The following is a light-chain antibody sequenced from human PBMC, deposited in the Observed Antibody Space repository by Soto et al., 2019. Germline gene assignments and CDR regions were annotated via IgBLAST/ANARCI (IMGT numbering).Light chain of an antibody. CDR1: QSVSNN. J-gene: IGKJ2*01. V-gene: IGKV3D-15*01. Sequence: EIVMTQSPATLSVSPGERATLSCRASQSVSNNLVWYQQKPGQAPRLLIYGASTRATGIPARFSGSGSGTEFTLTISSLQSEDFAFYYCQQYNNWPPYTFGQGTKLEIK. CDR2: GAS. CDR3: QQYNNWPPYT.